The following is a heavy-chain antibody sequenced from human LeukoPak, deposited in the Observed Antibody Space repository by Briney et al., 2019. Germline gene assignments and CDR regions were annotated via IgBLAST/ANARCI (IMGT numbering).Heavy chain of an antibody. V-gene: IGHV3-43*02. CDR2: IIEDGRST. Sequence: GGSLRLSCAASGFTFDDAMHWVRQAPAEGLEWVSLIIEDGRSTYYAGSVKGRFTISRDNSKNSLYLQMNSLRTEDTALYYCAKDIRWRVYYMDVWGKGTTVTVSS. J-gene: IGHJ6*03. CDR1: GFTFDDA. D-gene: IGHD2-15*01. CDR3: AKDIRWRVYYMDV.